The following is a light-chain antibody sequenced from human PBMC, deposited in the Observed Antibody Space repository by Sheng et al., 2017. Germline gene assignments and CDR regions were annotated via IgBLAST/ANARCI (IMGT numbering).Light chain of an antibody. Sequence: SYELTQPPSVSVAPGQTARITCGGNNIGSKNVHWYQQKPGQAPVLVVYDNSDRPSGIPERFSGSNSGNTATLTISGVEAGDEADYYCQVWDISSDLYWVFGGGTKLTVL. CDR3: QVWDISSDLYWV. J-gene: IGLJ3*02. CDR2: DNS. CDR1: NIGSKN. V-gene: IGLV3-21*02.